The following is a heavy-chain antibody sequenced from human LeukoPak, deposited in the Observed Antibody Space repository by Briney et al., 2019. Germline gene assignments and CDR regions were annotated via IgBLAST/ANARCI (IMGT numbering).Heavy chain of an antibody. CDR3: ARRNTAMVAGLDY. D-gene: IGHD5-18*01. V-gene: IGHV1-8*01. CDR1: GYTVTTYD. Sequence: ASVKVSCKASGYTVTTYDINWVRQATGQGLEWMGWMNPNSGNTGYAQKFQGRVTMTRNTSISTAFMELSGLRSEDTAVYFCARRNTAMVAGLDYWGQGSLVTVSS. J-gene: IGHJ4*02. CDR2: MNPNSGNT.